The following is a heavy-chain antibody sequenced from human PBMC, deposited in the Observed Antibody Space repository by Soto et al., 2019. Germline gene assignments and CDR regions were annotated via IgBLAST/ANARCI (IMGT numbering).Heavy chain of an antibody. CDR3: VRGQGLAVIESQDNWFDP. Sequence: SETLSLTFASYGAPFSVYYWSWIRQPPGKGLEWIGEINHSGSTNYNPSLKSRVTISVDTSKNQFSLKLRAVTAADTAVYYCVRGQGLAVIESQDNWFDPWGQGTLVTVSS. CDR2: INHSGST. V-gene: IGHV4-34*01. J-gene: IGHJ5*02. CDR1: GAPFSVYY. D-gene: IGHD6-19*01.